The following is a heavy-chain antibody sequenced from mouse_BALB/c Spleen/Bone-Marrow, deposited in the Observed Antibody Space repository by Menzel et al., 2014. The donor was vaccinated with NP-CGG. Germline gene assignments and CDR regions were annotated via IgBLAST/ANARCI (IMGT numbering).Heavy chain of an antibody. D-gene: IGHD1-1*01. CDR2: IWSGGST. V-gene: IGHV2-2*02. CDR3: ARNYYGSSYYAMDY. J-gene: IGHJ4*01. CDR1: GFSLTSYG. Sequence: QVQLQQSGPGLVQPSQSLSITCTVSGFSLTSYGVHWVRQSPGKGLEWLGVIWSGGSTDYNAAFISRLSISKDNSKSQVFFKMNSLQANDTAIYCCARNYYGSSYYAMDYWGQGTSVTVSS.